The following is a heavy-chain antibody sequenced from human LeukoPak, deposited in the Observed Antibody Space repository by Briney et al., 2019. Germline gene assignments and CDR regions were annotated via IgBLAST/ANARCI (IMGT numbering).Heavy chain of an antibody. Sequence: GGSLRLSCAASGFTFSSYSMDWVRQAPGKGLEWVSSINCGSTYIHYADSVKGRFTISTDNAKNSLYLQMNSLRAEDTAVYYCARDHDEDFDYWGQGTLVMVSS. CDR2: INCGSTYI. V-gene: IGHV3-21*01. CDR3: ARDHDEDFDY. CDR1: GFTFSSYS. J-gene: IGHJ4*02. D-gene: IGHD1-1*01.